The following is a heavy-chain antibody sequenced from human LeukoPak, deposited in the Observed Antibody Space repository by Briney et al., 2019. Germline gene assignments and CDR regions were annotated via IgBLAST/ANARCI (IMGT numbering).Heavy chain of an antibody. D-gene: IGHD3-16*02. Sequence: GGSLRLSCAASGFTFSSYSMNWDRQAPGKGLEWVSSISSSSSYIYYADSVKGRFTISRDNAKNSLYLQMNSLRAEDTAVYYCARAGQVIPITWGQGTLVTVSS. V-gene: IGHV3-21*01. CDR2: ISSSSSYI. J-gene: IGHJ5*02. CDR3: ARAGQVIPIT. CDR1: GFTFSSYS.